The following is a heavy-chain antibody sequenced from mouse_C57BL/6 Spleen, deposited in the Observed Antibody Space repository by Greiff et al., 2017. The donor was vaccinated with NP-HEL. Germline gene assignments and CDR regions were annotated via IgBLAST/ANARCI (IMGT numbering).Heavy chain of an antibody. CDR3: ARGIHYYGSSYLYYAMDY. D-gene: IGHD1-1*01. CDR2: IHPNSGST. CDR1: GYTFTSYW. J-gene: IGHJ4*01. V-gene: IGHV1-64*01. Sequence: VQLQQSGAELVKPGASVKLSCKASGYTFTSYWMHWVKQRPGQGLEWIGMIHPNSGSTNYNEKFKSKATLTVDKSSSTAYMQLSSLTSEDSAVYYCARGIHYYGSSYLYYAMDYWGQGTSVTVSS.